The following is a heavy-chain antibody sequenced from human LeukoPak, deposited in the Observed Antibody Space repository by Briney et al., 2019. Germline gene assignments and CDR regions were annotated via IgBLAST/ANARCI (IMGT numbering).Heavy chain of an antibody. CDR2: ISYDGSNT. D-gene: IGHD3-22*01. Sequence: GGSVRLSCAASGFTLSSYGMQWVGQAPGKGLEWGAVISYDGSNTYYADSVKGRFTISRDNSKNTLYLQMNSLRVEDTAVYYCARATFDSRGYYYEGEYWGQVTLVTVSS. J-gene: IGHJ4*02. CDR3: ARATFDSRGYYYEGEY. CDR1: GFTLSSYG. V-gene: IGHV3-30*03.